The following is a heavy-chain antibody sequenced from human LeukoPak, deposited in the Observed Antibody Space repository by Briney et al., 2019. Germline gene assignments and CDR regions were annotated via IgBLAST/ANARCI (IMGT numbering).Heavy chain of an antibody. J-gene: IGHJ4*02. Sequence: MSSETLSLTCTVSGYSISSGYYWGWIRQPPGKGLEWIGSIYHSGSTYYNPSLKSRVTISVDTSKNQFSLKLSSVTAADTAVYYCATTSYYYDSPDYWGQGTLVTVSS. CDR2: IYHSGST. D-gene: IGHD3-22*01. V-gene: IGHV4-38-2*02. CDR1: GYSISSGYY. CDR3: ATTSYYYDSPDY.